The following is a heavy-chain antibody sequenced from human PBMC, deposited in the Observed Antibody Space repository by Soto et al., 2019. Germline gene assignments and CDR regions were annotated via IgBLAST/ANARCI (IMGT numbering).Heavy chain of an antibody. J-gene: IGHJ5*01. CDR2: IHPSGETT. D-gene: IGHD3-16*01. CDR3: ARDLWGSWTVDS. CDR1: GYTFQNYH. Sequence: QVQLVQSGAEVKEPGASVRVSCKASGYTFQNYHMHWVRQAPGQGLEWMGIIHPSGETTTYAQWSQGRLAMTRDTSMRTAYMELSSRTSEDTAVYYCARDLWGSWTVDSWGQGTLVTVSS. V-gene: IGHV1-46*02.